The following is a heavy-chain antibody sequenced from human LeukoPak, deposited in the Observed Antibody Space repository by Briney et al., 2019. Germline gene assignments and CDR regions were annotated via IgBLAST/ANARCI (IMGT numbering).Heavy chain of an antibody. Sequence: SQTLSLTCAVSGGSISSGGYSWSWIRQPPGKGLEWIGYIYHSGSTNYNPSLKSRVTISVDTSKNQFSLKLSSVTAADTAVYYCARVRGWQYFQHWGQGTLVTVSS. D-gene: IGHD6-19*01. V-gene: IGHV4-30-2*01. CDR3: ARVRGWQYFQH. CDR2: IYHSGST. CDR1: GGSISSGGYS. J-gene: IGHJ1*01.